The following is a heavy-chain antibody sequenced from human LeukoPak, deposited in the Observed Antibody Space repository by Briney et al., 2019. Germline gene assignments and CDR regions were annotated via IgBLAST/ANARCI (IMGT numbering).Heavy chain of an antibody. Sequence: PGGSLRLSCAASGFTFSGYWMSWVRQAPGKGLECVANIKEDGSEKYYVDPVKGRFTISRDNAENSLFLQMNSLRAEDTAVYYCGRGHYGDYAWGQGTLVTVSS. J-gene: IGHJ5*02. CDR1: GFTFSGYW. V-gene: IGHV3-7*01. D-gene: IGHD4-17*01. CDR2: IKEDGSEK. CDR3: GRGHYGDYA.